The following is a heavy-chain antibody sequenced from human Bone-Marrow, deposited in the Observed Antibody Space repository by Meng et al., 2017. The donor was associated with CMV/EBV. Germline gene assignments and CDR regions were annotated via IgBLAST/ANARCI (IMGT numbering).Heavy chain of an antibody. J-gene: IGHJ2*01. Sequence: YRMNGGRQATVKGLEWVSSISSSSSYIYYADSVKGRFTIYRDNAKNSLYLQMNSLRAEDTAVYYCARDAPLGYCSSTSCADWYFDLWGRGTLVTVSS. CDR2: ISSSSSYI. V-gene: IGHV3-21*01. CDR1: YR. CDR3: ARDAPLGYCSSTSCADWYFDL. D-gene: IGHD2-2*01.